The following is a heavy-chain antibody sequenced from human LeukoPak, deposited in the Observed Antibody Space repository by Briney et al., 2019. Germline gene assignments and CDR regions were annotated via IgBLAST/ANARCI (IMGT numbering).Heavy chain of an antibody. CDR1: GGSFSGYY. D-gene: IGHD3-9*01. V-gene: IGHV4-34*01. CDR2: SNHSGST. J-gene: IGHJ4*02. CDR3: ASQYDRYYDILTGYYKS. Sequence: SETLSLTCAVYGGSFSGYYWSLIRQPPGKGLEWIEESNHSGSTNYNPSLKSRVTISVDTSKNQFSLKLSSVTAADTAVYYCASQYDRYYDILTGYYKSWGQGTLVTVSS.